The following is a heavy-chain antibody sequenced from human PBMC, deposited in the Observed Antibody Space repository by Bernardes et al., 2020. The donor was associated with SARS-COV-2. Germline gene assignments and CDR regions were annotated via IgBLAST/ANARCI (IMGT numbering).Heavy chain of an antibody. CDR2: INEDGSTT. Sequence: LRLSCSASGMTFSSFWMHWVRQVPGKGLVWVSRINEDGSTTDYAESVKGRFTISRDNAKNTLFLHMSSLRAEDSAVYYCARDVVGREDFWGQGTLVTVSS. CDR1: GMTFSSFW. J-gene: IGHJ4*02. CDR3: ARDVVGREDF. V-gene: IGHV3-74*01. D-gene: IGHD1-26*01.